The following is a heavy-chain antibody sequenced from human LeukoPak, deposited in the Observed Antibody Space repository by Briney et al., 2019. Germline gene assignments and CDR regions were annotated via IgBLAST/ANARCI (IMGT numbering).Heavy chain of an antibody. CDR3: ARHDGRGGNTMGALDS. V-gene: IGHV4-39*01. D-gene: IGHD3-3*01. CDR1: GGSISSGSHH. CDR2: LYYSRTT. Sequence: SETLSLTCTVSGGSISSGSHHWGWFRQSPGKGLEWIGSLYYSRTTYYNPSLNSRVIISVVTSKNQFSLQLNSVTAADTAVYYCARHDGRGGNTMGALDSWGQGSLVTVSS. J-gene: IGHJ4*02.